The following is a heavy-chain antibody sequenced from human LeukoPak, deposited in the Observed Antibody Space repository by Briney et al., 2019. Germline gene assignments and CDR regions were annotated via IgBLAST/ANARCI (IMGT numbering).Heavy chain of an antibody. D-gene: IGHD2-2*01. CDR2: FDPEDGET. J-gene: IGHJ6*02. CDR3: TTCLNGAGQPVAIYYYGMDV. Sequence: ASVKVSCKVSGYTLTEMSIHWVRQAHGGALEWKGGFDPEDGETVYAPKFQGRVTMTEDTSADTAYMELSSLRSEDTAVYYCTTCLNGAGQPVAIYYYGMDVWGQGTTVTVSS. CDR1: GYTLTEMS. V-gene: IGHV1-24*01.